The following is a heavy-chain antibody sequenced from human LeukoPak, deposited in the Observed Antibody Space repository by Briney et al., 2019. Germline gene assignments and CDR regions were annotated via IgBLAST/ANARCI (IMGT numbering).Heavy chain of an antibody. V-gene: IGHV3-48*01. Sequence: GGSLRLSCAASGFTFSSYSMNWVRQAPGKGLEWVSYISSSSSTIYYADSVKGRFTISRDNAKNSLYLQMNSLRAEDTAVYYCVGYYDSSGYPDAFDIWGQGTMVTVSS. CDR3: VGYYDSSGYPDAFDI. J-gene: IGHJ3*02. CDR1: GFTFSSYS. D-gene: IGHD3-22*01. CDR2: ISSSSSTI.